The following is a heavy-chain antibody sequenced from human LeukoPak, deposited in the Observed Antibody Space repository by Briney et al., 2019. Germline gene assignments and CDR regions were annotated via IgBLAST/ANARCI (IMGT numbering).Heavy chain of an antibody. CDR3: ARLYSGYDKGDY. D-gene: IGHD5-12*01. CDR1: GYTFTGYY. CDR2: INPNSGGT. V-gene: IGHV1-2*02. Sequence: GASVKVSCKASGYTFTGYYMHWVRQAPGQGLEWMGWINPNSGGTNYAQKFQSRVAMTRDTSISTAYMELSRLRSDDTAVYYCARLYSGYDKGDYWGQGTLVTVSS. J-gene: IGHJ4*02.